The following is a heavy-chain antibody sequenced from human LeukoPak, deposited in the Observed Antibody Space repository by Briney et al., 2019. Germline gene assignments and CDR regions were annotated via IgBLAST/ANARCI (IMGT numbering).Heavy chain of an antibody. V-gene: IGHV4-59*02. Sequence: SSETLSLTCTVSGGSVSSYYWTWIRQPPGKGLEWIGYISYIGSTNYSPSLKSRVTISVDTSKNQFSLKVSSVTAADTAVYYCARSGSWTLNFDSWGQGTLVTVSS. CDR2: ISYIGST. CDR1: GGSVSSYY. D-gene: IGHD6-13*01. J-gene: IGHJ4*02. CDR3: ARSGSWTLNFDS.